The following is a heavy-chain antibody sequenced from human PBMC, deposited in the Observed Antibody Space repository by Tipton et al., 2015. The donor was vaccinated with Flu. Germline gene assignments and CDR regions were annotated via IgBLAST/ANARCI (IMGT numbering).Heavy chain of an antibody. D-gene: IGHD6-13*01. CDR3: ARHGRPSSWDFDY. CDR1: GDSISSYY. V-gene: IGHV4-59*08. J-gene: IGHJ4*02. Sequence: TLSLTCTVSGDSISSYYWSWIRQPPGKGLEWIGYSHYSGSTNYNPSLKSRVTISVDTSKNHLSLKLSSVTAADTAVYYCARHGRPSSWDFDYWGQGSLVTVSS. CDR2: SHYSGST.